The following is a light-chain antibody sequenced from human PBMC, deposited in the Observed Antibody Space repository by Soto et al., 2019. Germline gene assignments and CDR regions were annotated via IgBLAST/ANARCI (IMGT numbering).Light chain of an antibody. CDR3: LQDYNYPQWT. J-gene: IGKJ1*01. CDR2: AAS. Sequence: AIQMTQSPSSLSASVGDRVTITRRASQGIRNDLGWYQQKPGKAPKLLIYAASSLHSGVPSRFSGSGSGTDFTLTISSLQPEDFATYYCLQDYNYPQWTFGQGTKVEIK. CDR1: QGIRND. V-gene: IGKV1-6*01.